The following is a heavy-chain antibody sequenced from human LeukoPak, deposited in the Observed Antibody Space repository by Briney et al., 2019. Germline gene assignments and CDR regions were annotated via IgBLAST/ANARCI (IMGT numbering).Heavy chain of an antibody. CDR2: INPNSGGT. J-gene: IGHJ4*02. Sequence: GASVKVSCKASGYTFTAYYMHWVRQAPGQGLEWMGWINPNSGGTTCAQKFQGRVTMTRDTSISTAYMELSSLRSDDTAVYYCSREDYWGQGTLVTVSS. CDR3: SREDY. V-gene: IGHV1-2*02. CDR1: GYTFTAYY.